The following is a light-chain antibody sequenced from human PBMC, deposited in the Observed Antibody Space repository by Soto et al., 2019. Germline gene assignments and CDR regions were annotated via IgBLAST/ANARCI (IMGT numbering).Light chain of an antibody. J-gene: IGKJ2*01. CDR3: QQRSDWPLMYT. Sequence: EIVLTQSPATLSLSPGERATLSCRASQSVSSYLAWYQQKPGQAPRLLIYDASNRATGIPARFRGSGSGTDFTPTISSLEPDDFAVYYCQQRSDWPLMYTFGQGTKLEI. CDR1: QSVSSY. V-gene: IGKV3-11*01. CDR2: DAS.